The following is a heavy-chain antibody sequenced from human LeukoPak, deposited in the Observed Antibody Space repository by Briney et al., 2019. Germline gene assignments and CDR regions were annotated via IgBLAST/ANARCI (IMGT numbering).Heavy chain of an antibody. J-gene: IGHJ4*02. Sequence: GASVKVSCKASGGTFSSYAMSWVRQAPGKGLEWVSAISGSGGSTYYADSVKGRFTISRDNSKNTLYLQMNSLRAEDTAVYYCAKGIAVAGTPFDYWGQGTLVTVSS. D-gene: IGHD6-19*01. CDR1: GGTFSSYA. V-gene: IGHV3-23*01. CDR3: AKGIAVAGTPFDY. CDR2: ISGSGGST.